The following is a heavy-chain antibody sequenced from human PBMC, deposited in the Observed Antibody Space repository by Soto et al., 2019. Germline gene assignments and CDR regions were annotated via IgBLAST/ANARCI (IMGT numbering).Heavy chain of an antibody. Sequence: GGSLRLSCAASGFTFDDYAMHWVRQAPGKGLEWVSLISWDGGSTYYADSVKGRFTISRDNSKNSLYLQMNSLRAEDTALYCCAKDVVPAAATYYYYGMDVWGQGTTVTVSS. D-gene: IGHD2-2*01. J-gene: IGHJ6*02. CDR2: ISWDGGST. CDR1: GFTFDDYA. CDR3: AKDVVPAAATYYYYGMDV. V-gene: IGHV3-43D*03.